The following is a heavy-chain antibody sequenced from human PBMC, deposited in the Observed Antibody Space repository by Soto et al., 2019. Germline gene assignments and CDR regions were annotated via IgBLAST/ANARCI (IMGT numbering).Heavy chain of an antibody. CDR3: ARDDCGGSRCSYYYGMDV. CDR1: GGSISSGDSF. J-gene: IGHJ6*02. Sequence: PSETLSLTCSVSGGSISSGDSFWSWIRQPPGKGLEWIGYIYYTRSIFYNPSLQSRVSISVDTSKNQFSLRLSSVTAADTAVYYCARDDCGGSRCSYYYGMDVWGQGTPVTVSS. D-gene: IGHD2-21*01. CDR2: IYYTRSI. V-gene: IGHV4-30-4*01.